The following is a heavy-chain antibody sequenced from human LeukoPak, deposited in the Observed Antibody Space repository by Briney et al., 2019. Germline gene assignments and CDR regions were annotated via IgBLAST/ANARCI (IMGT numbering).Heavy chain of an antibody. Sequence: QPGGSLRLSCAASGFTFSSYAMSWVRQAPGKGLEWVSAISGSGGSTYYADSMKGRFTISRDNSKNTLYLQMNSLRAEDTAVYYCAPSERITMIVVVNYYFDYWGQGTLVTVSS. V-gene: IGHV3-23*01. J-gene: IGHJ4*02. D-gene: IGHD3-22*01. CDR3: APSERITMIVVVNYYFDY. CDR1: GFTFSSYA. CDR2: ISGSGGST.